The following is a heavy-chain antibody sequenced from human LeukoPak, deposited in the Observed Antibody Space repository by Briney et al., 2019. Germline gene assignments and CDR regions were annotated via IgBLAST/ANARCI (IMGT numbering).Heavy chain of an antibody. D-gene: IGHD3-3*01. CDR2: IYSGGST. J-gene: IGHJ6*02. Sequence: GGSLRLSCAASGFTVSSKYMSWVRQAPGKGLEWVSVIYSGGSTYYADSVEGRFTISRDNAKNSLYLQMNSLRAEDTAVYYCARAREEYYDFWSGTRYYYGMDVWGQGTTVTVSS. CDR1: GFTVSSKY. V-gene: IGHV3-66*01. CDR3: ARAREEYYDFWSGTRYYYGMDV.